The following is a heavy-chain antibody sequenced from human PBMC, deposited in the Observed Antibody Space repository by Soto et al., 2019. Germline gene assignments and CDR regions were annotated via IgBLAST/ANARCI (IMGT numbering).Heavy chain of an antibody. CDR1: GFSFSSYG. V-gene: IGHV3-30*18. D-gene: IGHD6-19*01. Sequence: GGSLRLSCAASGFSFSSYGMHWVRQAPGKGLEWVAVISYDVTNKYYADSVKGRFTISRDNSKNTLYLQMNSLRAEDTAVYYCAKDLSIAVAGTDYFDSWGQGTLVTVSS. CDR2: ISYDVTNK. J-gene: IGHJ4*02. CDR3: AKDLSIAVAGTDYFDS.